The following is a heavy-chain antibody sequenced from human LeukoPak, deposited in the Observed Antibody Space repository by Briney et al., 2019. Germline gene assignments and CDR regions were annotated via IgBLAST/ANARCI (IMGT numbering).Heavy chain of an antibody. Sequence: PSETLSLTCTVSGGSISSYYWSWIRQPPGKGLEWIGYIYYSGSTNYNPSLKSRVTISVDTSKNQFSLKLSSVTAADTAVYYCARDPYYGSSTYWYFDLWGRGTLVTVSS. J-gene: IGHJ2*01. CDR2: IYYSGST. CDR1: GGSISSYY. V-gene: IGHV4-59*01. D-gene: IGHD3-22*01. CDR3: ARDPYYGSSTYWYFDL.